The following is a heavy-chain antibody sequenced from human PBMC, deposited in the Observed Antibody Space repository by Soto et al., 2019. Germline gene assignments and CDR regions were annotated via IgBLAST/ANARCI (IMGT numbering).Heavy chain of an antibody. J-gene: IGHJ6*02. CDR3: ARYPVDTAMLTYYYYGMDV. CDR2: INPNSGGT. D-gene: IGHD5-18*01. CDR1: GYTFTGYY. V-gene: IGHV1-2*02. Sequence: QVQLVQSGAEVKKPGASVKVSCKASGYTFTGYYMHWVRQAPGQGLEWMGWINPNSGGTNYAQKFQGRVTMTRDTSTSTAYMELSRLRSDDTAVYYCARYPVDTAMLTYYYYGMDVWGQGTTVTVSS.